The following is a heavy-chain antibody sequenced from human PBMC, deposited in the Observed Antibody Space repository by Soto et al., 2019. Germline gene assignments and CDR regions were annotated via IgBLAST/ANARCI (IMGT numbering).Heavy chain of an antibody. Sequence: EVQLLESGGGSVQPGGSLRLSCAASGFPFSSYAMSWVRLAPGKGLEWLSAISGSGGSTYYADSVKGRFTISRDNSNNTMYLQMSSLRADDTAVYYCEKWRGPAGYQLLLRGFSDYWGQGTLVTVSS. V-gene: IGHV3-23*01. CDR1: GFPFSSYA. CDR3: EKWRGPAGYQLLLRGFSDY. J-gene: IGHJ4*02. D-gene: IGHD2-2*01. CDR2: ISGSGGST.